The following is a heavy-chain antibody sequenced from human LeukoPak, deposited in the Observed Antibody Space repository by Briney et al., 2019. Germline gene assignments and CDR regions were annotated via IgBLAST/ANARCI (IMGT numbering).Heavy chain of an antibody. J-gene: IGHJ4*02. D-gene: IGHD5-24*01. CDR3: ARDSKMGLDY. CDR2: ISSSGSTI. Sequence: GGSLRLSCAASGFTFSSYEMNWVRQAPGKGLEWVSYISSSGSTIDYADSVKGRFTISRDNAKNSLYLQMNSLRAEDTAVYYCARDSKMGLDYWGQGTLVTVSP. V-gene: IGHV3-48*03. CDR1: GFTFSSYE.